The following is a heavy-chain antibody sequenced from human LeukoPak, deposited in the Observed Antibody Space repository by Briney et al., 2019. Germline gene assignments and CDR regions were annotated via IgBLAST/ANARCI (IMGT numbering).Heavy chain of an antibody. CDR1: GFTFSSYG. V-gene: IGHV3-33*06. J-gene: IGHJ5*01. D-gene: IGHD6-13*01. CDR3: AKDSSSWNNWFDS. CDR2: IWYDGSNK. Sequence: GGSLRLSCAASGFTFSSYGMHWVRQAPGKGLGWVAVIWYDGSNKYYADSVKGRFTISRDNSKNTLYLQMNSLRAEDTAVYYCAKDSSSWNNWFDSWGPGTLVSVSS.